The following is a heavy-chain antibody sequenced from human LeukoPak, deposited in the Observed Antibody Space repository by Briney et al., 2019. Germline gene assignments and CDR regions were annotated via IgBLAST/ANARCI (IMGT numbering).Heavy chain of an antibody. CDR3: AKDLSSGWYGDAFDI. D-gene: IGHD6-19*01. CDR1: GFTFDDYA. Sequence: GGSLRLSCAASGFTFDDYAMHWVRHTPGKSLEWVSGISWNSGSIGYADSVKGRFTISRDNAKNSLYLQMNSLRAEDTALYYCAKDLSSGWYGDAFDIWGQGTMVTVSS. J-gene: IGHJ3*02. V-gene: IGHV3-9*01. CDR2: ISWNSGSI.